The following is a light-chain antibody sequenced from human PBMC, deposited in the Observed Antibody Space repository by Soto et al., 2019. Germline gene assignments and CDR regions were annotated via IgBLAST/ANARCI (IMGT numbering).Light chain of an antibody. CDR3: SSYSSSATLSV. CDR2: EVT. J-gene: IGLJ1*01. Sequence: QSALTQPASVSGSPGQSISISCTGTSSDIGGSKYVSWYQQHPGTAPKLLIYEVTYRPSGVSDRFSGSKSGNTASLTVSGLQAEDEADYYCSSYSSSATLSVFGTGTKLTVL. CDR1: SSDIGGSKY. V-gene: IGLV2-14*01.